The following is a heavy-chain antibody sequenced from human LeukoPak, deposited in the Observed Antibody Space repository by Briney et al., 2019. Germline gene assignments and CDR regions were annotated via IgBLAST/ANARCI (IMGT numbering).Heavy chain of an antibody. CDR2: IIPILGIA. D-gene: IGHD3-3*01. Sequence: GSSVKVSCKASGGTFSSYTISWVRQAPGQGLEWMGRIIPILGIANYAQKFQGRVTITADKSTSTAYVELSSLRSEDTAVYYCAREAPYYDFWSGYYTLVYWGQGTLVTVSS. CDR1: GGTFSSYT. V-gene: IGHV1-69*04. CDR3: AREAPYYDFWSGYYTLVY. J-gene: IGHJ4*02.